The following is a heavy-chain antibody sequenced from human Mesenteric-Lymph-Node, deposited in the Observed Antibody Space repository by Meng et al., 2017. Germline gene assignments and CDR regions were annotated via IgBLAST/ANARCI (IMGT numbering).Heavy chain of an antibody. D-gene: IGHD6-13*01. CDR1: GFTFDDYA. V-gene: IGHV3-43D*04. Sequence: GGSLRLSCAASGFTFDDYAMHWVRQAPGKGLEWVSLISWDGGSTYYADSVKGRFTISRDNSKNSLYLQMNSLRAEDTALYYCAKGTEHSSSYYFDYWGQGTPVTVSS. CDR2: ISWDGGST. CDR3: AKGTEHSSSYYFDY. J-gene: IGHJ4*01.